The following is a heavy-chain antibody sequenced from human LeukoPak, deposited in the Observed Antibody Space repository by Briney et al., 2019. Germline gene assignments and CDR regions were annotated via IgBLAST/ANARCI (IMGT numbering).Heavy chain of an antibody. D-gene: IGHD1-26*01. Sequence: GGSLRLSCTVSGFTVSTNSMSWVRQAPGKGLEWVSFIYSDNTHHSDSVKGRFTISRDDSKNTLYLQVNSLRAEDTAVYYCAKAGSIRFDYWGQGTLVTVSS. V-gene: IGHV3-53*01. CDR1: GFTVSTNS. CDR3: AKAGSIRFDY. J-gene: IGHJ4*02. CDR2: IYSDNT.